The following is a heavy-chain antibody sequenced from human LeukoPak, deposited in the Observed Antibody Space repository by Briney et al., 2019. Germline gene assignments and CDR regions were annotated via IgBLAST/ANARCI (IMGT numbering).Heavy chain of an antibody. CDR1: GYAFTSYD. J-gene: IGHJ5*02. D-gene: IGHD2-2*01. CDR3: ARAPFCSSTGCFYWFDP. Sequence: ASVKVSCKASGYAFTSYDINWLRQATEQGLEWMGWMRPNSGNTGYAQKFQGRVTMTRNTSISTAYMELSSLRSEDTAVYYCARAPFCSSTGCFYWFDPWGQGTLVTVSS. V-gene: IGHV1-8*01. CDR2: MRPNSGNT.